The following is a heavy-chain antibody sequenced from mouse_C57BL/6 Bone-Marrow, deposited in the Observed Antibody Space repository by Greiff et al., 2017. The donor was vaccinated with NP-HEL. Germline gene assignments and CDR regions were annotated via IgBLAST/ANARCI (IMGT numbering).Heavy chain of an antibody. Sequence: QVQLKQPGAELVRPGSSVKLSCKASGYTFTSYWMDWVKQRPGQGLEWIGNIYPSDSETHYNQKFKDKATLTVDKSSSTAYMQLSSLTSEDSAVYYCARSHITTVEGDWYFDVWGTGTTVTVSS. CDR1: GYTFTSYW. D-gene: IGHD1-1*01. CDR2: IYPSDSET. CDR3: ARSHITTVEGDWYFDV. V-gene: IGHV1-61*01. J-gene: IGHJ1*03.